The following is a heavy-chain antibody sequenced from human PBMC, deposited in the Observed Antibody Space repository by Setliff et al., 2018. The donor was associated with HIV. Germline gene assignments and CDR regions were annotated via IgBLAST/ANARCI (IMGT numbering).Heavy chain of an antibody. CDR3: ARGQGPVDY. Sequence: ASVKVSGKASGYTFTSYGISWVRQAPGQGLEWMGRISPNYGGTHYPQKFQGRVTLTSDTSISTAYMELSGLTSDDTAVYYCARGQGPVDYWGQGTLVTAPQ. CDR2: ISPNYGGT. J-gene: IGHJ4*02. CDR1: GYTFTSYG. V-gene: IGHV1-2*06.